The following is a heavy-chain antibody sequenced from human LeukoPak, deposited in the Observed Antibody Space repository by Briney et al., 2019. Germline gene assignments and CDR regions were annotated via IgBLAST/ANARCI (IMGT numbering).Heavy chain of an antibody. Sequence: GGSLRLSCAASGFTFSSYAMSWVRQAPGKGLEWVSAISGSGGSTYYADSVKGRFTISRDNSKNTLYLQMNSLRAEDTAVYYCAKSGGYCSSTSCYSAFDIWGQGTMVTVSS. CDR2: ISGSGGST. CDR1: GFTFSSYA. V-gene: IGHV3-23*01. J-gene: IGHJ3*02. D-gene: IGHD2-2*02. CDR3: AKSGGYCSSTSCYSAFDI.